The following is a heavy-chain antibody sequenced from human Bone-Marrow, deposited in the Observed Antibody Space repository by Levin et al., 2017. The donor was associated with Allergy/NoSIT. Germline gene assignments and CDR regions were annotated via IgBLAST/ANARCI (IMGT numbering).Heavy chain of an antibody. D-gene: IGHD6-13*01. Sequence: GGSLRLSCAASGFTFSSYEMNWVRQAPGKGLEWVSYISSSGSTIYYADSVKGRFTISRDNAKNSLYLQMNSLRAEDTAVYYCANGAAAGTVDPWGQGTLVTVSS. CDR3: ANGAAAGTVDP. CDR2: ISSSGSTI. J-gene: IGHJ5*02. CDR1: GFTFSSYE. V-gene: IGHV3-48*03.